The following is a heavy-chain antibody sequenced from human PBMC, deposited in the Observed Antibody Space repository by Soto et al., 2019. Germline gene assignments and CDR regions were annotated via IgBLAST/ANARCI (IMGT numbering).Heavy chain of an antibody. V-gene: IGHV4-31*03. D-gene: IGHD3-3*01. CDR2: IYYTGNT. CDR3: ARATLGTDFCSGPPGGWFDP. J-gene: IGHJ5*02. CDR1: GDSISNGGYY. Sequence: PSETLSLTCTVSGDSISNGGYYWSWIRQHPGKGLEWIGNIYYTGNTYYNPSLKSRVSISLDTSENHFSLRLSSVTAADTAIYYCARATLGTDFCSGPPGGWFDPWGRGTLVTVSS.